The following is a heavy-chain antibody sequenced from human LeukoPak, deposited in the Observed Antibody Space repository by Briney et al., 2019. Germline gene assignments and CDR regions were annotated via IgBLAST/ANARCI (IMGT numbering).Heavy chain of an antibody. Sequence: PGGSLRLSCAASGFTFSSSGVSWVRQAPGKGLEWVSSISGSDDTTYYADSVKGRFTISRDNSKNTLYLQMNSLRAEDTAVYYCAKDGSTSCCDSFDIWGQGTMVTVSS. CDR1: GFTFSSSG. V-gene: IGHV3-23*01. CDR3: AKDGSTSCCDSFDI. J-gene: IGHJ3*02. CDR2: ISGSDDTT. D-gene: IGHD2-2*01.